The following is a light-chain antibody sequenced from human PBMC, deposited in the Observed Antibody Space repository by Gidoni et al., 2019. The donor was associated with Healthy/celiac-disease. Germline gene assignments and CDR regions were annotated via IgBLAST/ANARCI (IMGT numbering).Light chain of an antibody. V-gene: IGKV3D-11*01. CDR3: QQRSNWLT. J-gene: IGKJ4*01. CDR1: QGVSRY. CDR2: DAS. Sequence: EIVLTQSPATLSLSPGERATLSCRASQGVSRYLACYQQKPGQAPRLLLYDASNRATGIPARFSGSGPGTDFTLTISSLEPEDFAVYYCQQRSNWLTFGGGTKVEIK.